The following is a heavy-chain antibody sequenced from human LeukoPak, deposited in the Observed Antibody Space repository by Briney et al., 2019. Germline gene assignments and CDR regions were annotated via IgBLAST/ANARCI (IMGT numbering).Heavy chain of an antibody. CDR3: ARDPFPDYGDYPNWFDP. Sequence: GGSLRLSCAASGVTFSSYSMNWVRQAPGKGVGWVSSISSSSSYIYYADSVKGRFTISRDNAKNSLYLQMNSLRAEDTAVYYCARDPFPDYGDYPNWFDPWGQGTLVTVSS. J-gene: IGHJ5*02. D-gene: IGHD4-17*01. V-gene: IGHV3-21*01. CDR1: GVTFSSYS. CDR2: ISSSSSYI.